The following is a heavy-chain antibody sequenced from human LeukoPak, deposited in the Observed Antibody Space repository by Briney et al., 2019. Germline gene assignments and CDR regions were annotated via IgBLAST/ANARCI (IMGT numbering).Heavy chain of an antibody. D-gene: IGHD3-10*01. CDR2: IYHRGSA. Sequence: SETLSLTCTVSGGSISTFYWSWIRQPPGKGLEWIGYIYHRGSATYNPSLKSRVAISLDTSKNQFSLKLSSVTAADTAVYYCARGGAYYTSGSYLGYWGQGTLVTVSS. CDR3: ARGGAYYTSGSYLGY. J-gene: IGHJ4*02. V-gene: IGHV4-59*01. CDR1: GGSISTFY.